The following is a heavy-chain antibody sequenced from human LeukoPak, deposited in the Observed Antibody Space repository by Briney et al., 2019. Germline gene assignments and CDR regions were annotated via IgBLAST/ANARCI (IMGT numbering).Heavy chain of an antibody. CDR2: IYYSGST. CDR1: GGSISSSSYY. D-gene: IGHD4-17*01. J-gene: IGHJ4*02. V-gene: IGHV4-39*07. Sequence: KPSETLSLTCTVSGGSISSSSYYWGWIRQPPGKGLEWIGSIYYSGSTYYNPSLKSRVTISVDTSKNQFSLKLSSVTAADTAVYYCARGRPPHDYGTLFDYWGQGALVTVSS. CDR3: ARGRPPHDYGTLFDY.